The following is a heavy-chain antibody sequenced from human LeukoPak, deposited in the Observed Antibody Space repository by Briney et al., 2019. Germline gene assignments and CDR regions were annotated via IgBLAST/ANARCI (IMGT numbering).Heavy chain of an antibody. CDR3: ARGDYPFDY. J-gene: IGHJ4*02. V-gene: IGHV4-59*01. CDR2: IYYSGST. D-gene: IGHD4-17*01. Sequence: PSETLSLTCTVSGGSISSYYWSWIRQPPGKGLEWIGYIYYSGSTNYNPSLKSRVTISVDTSKNQFSLKLSSVTAADTAVYYYARGDYPFDYWGQGTLVTVSS. CDR1: GGSISSYY.